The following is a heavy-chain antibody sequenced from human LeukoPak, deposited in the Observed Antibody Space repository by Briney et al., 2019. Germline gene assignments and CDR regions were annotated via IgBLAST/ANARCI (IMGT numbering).Heavy chain of an antibody. D-gene: IGHD3-10*01. CDR3: ARDEFRRPNDY. Sequence: GGSLRLSCAASGFTFSSYSMNWVRQAPGKGLEWVSSISSSSSYIYYADSVKGRFTVSRDNAKNSLYLQMNSLRAEDTAVYYCARDEFRRPNDYWGQGTLVTVSS. CDR1: GFTFSSYS. J-gene: IGHJ4*02. V-gene: IGHV3-21*01. CDR2: ISSSSSYI.